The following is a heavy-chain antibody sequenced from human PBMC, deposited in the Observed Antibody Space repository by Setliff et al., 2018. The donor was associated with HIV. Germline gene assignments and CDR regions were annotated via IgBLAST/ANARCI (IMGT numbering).Heavy chain of an antibody. V-gene: IGHV3-15*01. Sequence: LRLSCAASGLTVTEAWMNWVRQAPGKGLKWVGRIKSKTDGGTTDHAALVKGRFTISRDDSKNMVYLQMNSLKTEDTGVYFCSISPPILVGNTNGGNGMDVWGQGTTVTVSS. CDR3: SISPPILVGNTNGGNGMDV. CDR1: GLTVTEAW. D-gene: IGHD1-26*01. J-gene: IGHJ6*02. CDR2: IKSKTDGGTT.